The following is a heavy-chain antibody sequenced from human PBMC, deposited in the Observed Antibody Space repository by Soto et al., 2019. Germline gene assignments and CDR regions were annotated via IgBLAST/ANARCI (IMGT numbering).Heavy chain of an antibody. V-gene: IGHV1-2*02. CDR2: INPKSGGT. CDR1: GYTFTVYY. CDR3: ARDLAKGGGSAGFDY. Sequence: QVQLVQSGAEVKKPGASVNVSCKASGYTFTVYYMHWVRQAPGQGLEWMGWINPKSGGTMYPPKFQGRVTMTWDTSISTACRALTRLRSDETAVYYCARDLAKGGGSAGFDYWGQGTLVTVSS. J-gene: IGHJ4*02. D-gene: IGHD1-26*01.